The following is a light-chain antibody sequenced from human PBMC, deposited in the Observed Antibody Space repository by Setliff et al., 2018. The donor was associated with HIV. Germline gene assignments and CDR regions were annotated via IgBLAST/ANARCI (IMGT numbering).Light chain of an antibody. V-gene: IGLV2-14*03. J-gene: IGLJ1*01. Sequence: QSALTQPASVSGSPGQSITISCTGTSSDIGDYNYVSWYRQHPGKAPKLIIYDVNNRPSGVSNRFSGSKSGNTASLTISGLQAEDEADYYCSSYTSASAYVFGTGTKVTVL. CDR2: DVN. CDR3: SSYTSASAYV. CDR1: SSDIGDYNY.